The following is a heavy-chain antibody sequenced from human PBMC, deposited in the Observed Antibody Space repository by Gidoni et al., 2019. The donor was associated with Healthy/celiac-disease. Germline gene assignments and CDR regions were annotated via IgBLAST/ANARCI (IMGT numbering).Heavy chain of an antibody. D-gene: IGHD3-22*01. V-gene: IGHV3-53*01. Sequence: EVQLVESGGGLLQPGGSLRLSCAASGFTVSRNYMSWVRHAPGKGLEWVSVIYSGGSTYYADSVKGRFTISRDNSKNTLYLQMNSLRAEDTAVYYCARDGGSGYYYGDAFDSWGQGTMVTVSS. J-gene: IGHJ3*02. CDR2: IYSGGST. CDR3: ARDGGSGYYYGDAFDS. CDR1: GFTVSRNY.